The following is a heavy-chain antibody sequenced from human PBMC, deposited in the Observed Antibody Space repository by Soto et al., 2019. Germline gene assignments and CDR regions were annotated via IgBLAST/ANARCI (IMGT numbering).Heavy chain of an antibody. Sequence: GGSLRLSCAASGFTFSSYWMRWVRQAPGKGLEWVANIKQDGSGKYYVDSVKGRFTISRDNAKNSLYLQMNSLRAEDAAVYYCARVIRHSSSADFDYWGQGTLVTVSS. J-gene: IGHJ4*02. CDR2: IKQDGSGK. V-gene: IGHV3-7*01. CDR1: GFTFSSYW. D-gene: IGHD6-6*01. CDR3: ARVIRHSSSADFDY.